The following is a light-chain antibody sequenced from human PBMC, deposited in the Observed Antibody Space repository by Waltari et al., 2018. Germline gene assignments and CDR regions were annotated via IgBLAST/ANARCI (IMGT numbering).Light chain of an antibody. CDR2: DAS. Sequence: DIQMTQSPSSLSASVGDRVTITCQASQDIRKYLNWYQKKTGKAPKLLIYDASNLETGVPSRFSGSGSGTDFTFTISSLQAEDVATYYCQQYDNVPLTFGGGTKVEIK. CDR1: QDIRKY. J-gene: IGKJ4*01. V-gene: IGKV1-33*01. CDR3: QQYDNVPLT.